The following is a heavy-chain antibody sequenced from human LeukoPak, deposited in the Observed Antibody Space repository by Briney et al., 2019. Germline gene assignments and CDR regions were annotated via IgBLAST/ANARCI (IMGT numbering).Heavy chain of an antibody. CDR1: GYTFTGYY. CDR2: INPNSGGT. CDR3: AVTGDSNWFGP. J-gene: IGHJ5*02. Sequence: ASVTVSCKTSGYTFTGYYMHWVRQAPGQGLEWMGWINPNSGGTVYAQKFQGRVTMTRDTSINTAYMELSSLRSEDTAVYYCAVTGDSNWFGPWGQGTLVTVSS. D-gene: IGHD7-27*01. V-gene: IGHV1-2*02.